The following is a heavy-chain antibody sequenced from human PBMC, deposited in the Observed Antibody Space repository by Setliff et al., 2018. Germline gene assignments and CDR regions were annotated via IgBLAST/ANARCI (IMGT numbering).Heavy chain of an antibody. D-gene: IGHD3-10*01. CDR1: GGSISSSSYY. J-gene: IGHJ1*01. CDR2: VYFSGYT. Sequence: SETLSLTCTVSGGSISSSSYYWGWIRQPPGKGLEWPGSVYFSGYTYYNPSLSGRVTISIDTSKNQFSLRLTSVTAADTAVYYCARVDFTMLQGVLGQWGQGTLGTVSS. V-gene: IGHV4-39*07. CDR3: ARVDFTMLQGVLGQ.